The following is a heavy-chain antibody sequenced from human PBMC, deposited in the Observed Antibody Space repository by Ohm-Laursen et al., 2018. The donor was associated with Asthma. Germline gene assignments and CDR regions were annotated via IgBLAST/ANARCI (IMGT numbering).Heavy chain of an antibody. Sequence: SLRLSCAAPGYTFSRYSIHWVRQVPGKGLERVASISTASTFIYYADSVRGRFTTSRDNAKNSVYLQMNSLRAEDTALYYCARIGPEWELPGREYSLHHWGQGTQVTVSS. CDR1: GYTFSRYS. V-gene: IGHV3-21*01. CDR3: ARIGPEWELPGREYSLHH. D-gene: IGHD1-26*01. CDR2: ISTASTFI. J-gene: IGHJ1*01.